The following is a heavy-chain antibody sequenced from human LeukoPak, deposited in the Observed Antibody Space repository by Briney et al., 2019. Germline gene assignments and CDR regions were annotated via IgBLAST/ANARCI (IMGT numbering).Heavy chain of an antibody. CDR3: VTGVGSTPPLVDY. Sequence: GGSLRLSCSASGFAFSTYALHWVRQAPGKGLEYVSAISSNGGTTYYADSVKGRFTISRDNSKNTLYLQMSSLRPEDTAVYSCVTGVGSTPPLVDYWGQGTLVSVSS. CDR2: ISSNGGTT. V-gene: IGHV3-64D*06. J-gene: IGHJ4*02. CDR1: GFAFSTYA. D-gene: IGHD1-26*01.